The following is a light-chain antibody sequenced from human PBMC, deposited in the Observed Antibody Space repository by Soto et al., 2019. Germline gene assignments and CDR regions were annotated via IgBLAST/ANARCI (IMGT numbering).Light chain of an antibody. CDR2: GAS. Sequence: EIVWTQSPCTLSLSAEESATLSCISSQNFGISYLAWYQQKPGQAPRLLIYGASSRATGIPDRFSGSGSGTDFTLAISRVEPEDFAVYYCQQYGSLPITFGQGTRLEI. V-gene: IGKV3-20*01. CDR1: QNFGISY. J-gene: IGKJ5*01. CDR3: QQYGSLPIT.